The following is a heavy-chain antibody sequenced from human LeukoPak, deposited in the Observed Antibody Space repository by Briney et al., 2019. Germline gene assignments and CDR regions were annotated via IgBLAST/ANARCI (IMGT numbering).Heavy chain of an antibody. D-gene: IGHD4-23*01. Sequence: PGGSLRLSCAASGFTFSSYGMNWVRQAPGKRLEWVSAISGSGDSANYADSVKGRFTISRDNSKNTLYLQMNSLRAEDTAVYYCAKDRLYGGNDYWGQGTLVTVSS. V-gene: IGHV3-23*01. CDR2: ISGSGDSA. J-gene: IGHJ4*02. CDR3: AKDRLYGGNDY. CDR1: GFTFSSYG.